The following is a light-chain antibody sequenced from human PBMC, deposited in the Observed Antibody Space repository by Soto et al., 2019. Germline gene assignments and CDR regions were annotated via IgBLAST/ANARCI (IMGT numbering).Light chain of an antibody. CDR2: DAS. V-gene: IGKV3-11*01. CDR3: QRRTNWLT. CDR1: QNVSTY. J-gene: IGKJ3*01. Sequence: EIVLTQSPATLYLSPGERVILSCRASQNVSTYLAWYQQNPGQAPRLLIYDASDRATGIPARFSGSGSGTDVTLTISSPVPEDSAVYYCQRRTNWLTFGPGTKVDIK.